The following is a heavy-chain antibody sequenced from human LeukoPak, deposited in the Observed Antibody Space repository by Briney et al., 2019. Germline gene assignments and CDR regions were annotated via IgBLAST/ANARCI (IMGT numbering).Heavy chain of an antibody. D-gene: IGHD2-8*01. CDR1: GYTFTSYG. J-gene: IGHJ5*02. V-gene: IGHV1-18*01. CDR2: ISAYNGNT. Sequence: ASVKVSCKASGYTFTSYGISWVRQAPGQGLEWMGWISAYNGNTNYAQKLQGRVTMTTDTSTSTAYMELRSLRSDDTAVYYCARDHIPLMDRPNWFDPWGQGTLVTVSS. CDR3: ARDHIPLMDRPNWFDP.